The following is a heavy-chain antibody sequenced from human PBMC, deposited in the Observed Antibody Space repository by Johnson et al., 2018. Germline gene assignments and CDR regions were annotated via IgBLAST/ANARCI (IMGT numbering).Heavy chain of an antibody. CDR1: GFTFSSYS. J-gene: IGHJ5*02. CDR2: ISSSSSYI. Sequence: VQLVQSGGGLVKPGGSLRLSCAASGFTFSSYSMNWVRQAPGKGLEWVSSISSSSSYIYYADSVKGRFTISRDNAKNSLYLQMNSLRAEDTAVYYCAREKTTVVTPDWFDPWGQGTMVTVSS. CDR3: AREKTTVVTPDWFDP. V-gene: IGHV3-21*01. D-gene: IGHD4-23*01.